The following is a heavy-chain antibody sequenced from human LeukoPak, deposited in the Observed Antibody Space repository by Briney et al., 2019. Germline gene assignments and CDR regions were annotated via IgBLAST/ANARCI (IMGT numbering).Heavy chain of an antibody. CDR2: ISYDGSNK. CDR3: AKDRVTEVVVITYFDY. CDR1: GFTFSSYG. J-gene: IGHJ4*02. D-gene: IGHD3-22*01. Sequence: GGSLRLSCAASGFTFSSYGMHWVRQAPGKGLEWVAIISYDGSNKYYADSVRGRFTISRDNSKNTLYLQMNSLRAEDTAVYYCAKDRVTEVVVITYFDYWGQGTLVTVSS. V-gene: IGHV3-30*18.